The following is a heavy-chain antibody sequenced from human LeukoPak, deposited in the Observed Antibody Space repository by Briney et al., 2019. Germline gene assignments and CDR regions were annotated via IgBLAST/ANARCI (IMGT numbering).Heavy chain of an antibody. D-gene: IGHD3-22*01. J-gene: IGHJ4*02. CDR3: ARGYYYDSSGYYPFDY. CDR1: GFTFSDCY. CDR2: ISSSGSTI. Sequence: PGGSLRLSCAASGFTFSDCYMSWIRQAPGKGLEWVSYISSSGSTIYYADSVKGRFTISRDNAKNSLYLQMNSLRAEDTAVYYCARGYYYDSSGYYPFDYWGQGTLVTVSS. V-gene: IGHV3-11*01.